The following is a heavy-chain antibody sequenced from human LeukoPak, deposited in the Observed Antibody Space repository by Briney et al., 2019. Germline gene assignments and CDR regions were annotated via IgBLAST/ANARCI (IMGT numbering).Heavy chain of an antibody. CDR3: GIRHTYGMI. Sequence: GGSLRLSCAASGYTFSDYYMSWIRQTPAQGPEWGSYISGSGTTMEYAKSVKGRFTISRHHAKDSLYPQMNSLEAEDTAGYYWGIRHTYGMIWGPGTLVSVSS. V-gene: IGHV3-11*01. CDR1: GYTFSDYY. CDR2: ISGSGTTM. D-gene: IGHD3-16*01. J-gene: IGHJ4*02.